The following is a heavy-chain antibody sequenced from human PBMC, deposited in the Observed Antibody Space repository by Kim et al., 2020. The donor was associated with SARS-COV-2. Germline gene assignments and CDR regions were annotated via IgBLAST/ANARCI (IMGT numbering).Heavy chain of an antibody. CDR3: ATEGSGITMVRGVNV. D-gene: IGHD3-10*01. Sequence: GGSLRLSCAASGFTFSSYSMNWVRQAPGKGLEWVSYISSSSSTIYYADSVKGRFTISRDNAKNSLYLQMNSLRDEDTAVYYCATEGSGITMVRGVNVWGQGTTVTVSS. CDR2: ISSSSSTI. J-gene: IGHJ6*02. CDR1: GFTFSSYS. V-gene: IGHV3-48*02.